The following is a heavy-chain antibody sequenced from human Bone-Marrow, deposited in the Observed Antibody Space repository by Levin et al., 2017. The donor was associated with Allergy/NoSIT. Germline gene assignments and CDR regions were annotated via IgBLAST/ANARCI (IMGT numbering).Heavy chain of an antibody. Sequence: PSETLSLTCSVSGGSINTGPYSWTWIRQPAGKGLEWIGRIFASGSTHYNPSLRSRLTMSLDTSKNQFSLKLTSATAADTSVYYCARASLTFVEPLSNAQYVWGQGTMVTVSS. CDR2: IFASGST. CDR3: ARASLTFVEPLSNAQYV. CDR1: GGSINTGPYS. V-gene: IGHV4-61*02. D-gene: IGHD2/OR15-2a*01. J-gene: IGHJ3*01.